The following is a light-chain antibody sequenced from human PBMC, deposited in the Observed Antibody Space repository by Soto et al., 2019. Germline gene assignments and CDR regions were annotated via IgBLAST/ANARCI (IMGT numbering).Light chain of an antibody. CDR1: QSVSSN. CDR2: GAS. V-gene: IGKV3D-15*01. J-gene: IGKJ5*01. Sequence: IVMTQSPATLSVSPGERATLSCRASQSVSSNLAWYQHKPGQAPRLLIYGASTRATGIPDRFSGSGSGTDFTLTISSLEPEDFAVYYCQQSGNWITFGQGTRLEIK. CDR3: QQSGNWIT.